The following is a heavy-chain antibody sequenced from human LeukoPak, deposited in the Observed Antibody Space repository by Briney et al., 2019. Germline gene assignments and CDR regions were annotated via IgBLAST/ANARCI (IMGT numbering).Heavy chain of an antibody. Sequence: GGSLRLSCAASGFTFSSYAMSWVRQAPGKGLEWVSAISGSGGSTYYADSVKGRFTISRDNSKNTLYLQMNSLRAEGTAVYYCAKGYYSSSWYRNAIFDYWGQGTLVTVSS. CDR2: ISGSGGST. CDR3: AKGYYSSSWYRNAIFDY. D-gene: IGHD6-13*01. J-gene: IGHJ4*02. CDR1: GFTFSSYA. V-gene: IGHV3-23*01.